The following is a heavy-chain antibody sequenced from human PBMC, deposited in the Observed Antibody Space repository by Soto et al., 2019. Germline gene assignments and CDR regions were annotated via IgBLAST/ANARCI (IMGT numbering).Heavy chain of an antibody. V-gene: IGHV3-33*01. Sequence: QVQLVESGGGVVQPGRSLRLSCAASGFTFSSYGMHWVRQAPGKGLEWVAVIWYDGSNKYYAGSVKGRFTISRDNSKNTLYLQMNSLRAEDTAVYYCARECYDSSGYFSSYYYYGMDVWGQGTTVTVSS. CDR3: ARECYDSSGYFSSYYYYGMDV. D-gene: IGHD3-22*01. CDR2: IWYDGSNK. CDR1: GFTFSSYG. J-gene: IGHJ6*02.